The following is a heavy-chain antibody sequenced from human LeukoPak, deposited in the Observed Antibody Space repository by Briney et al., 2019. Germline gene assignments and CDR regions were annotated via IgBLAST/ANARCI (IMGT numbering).Heavy chain of an antibody. CDR3: AKDRASGSGSYSYRGFDH. CDR1: GFTFSSYS. J-gene: IGHJ5*02. V-gene: IGHV3-21*04. D-gene: IGHD6-19*01. CDR2: ISSGGDYT. Sequence: PGGSLRLSCAASGFTFSSYSMNWVRQAPGRGLEWVSAISSGGDYTNSADSVKGRFTISRDNSRNTLYLQMNSLRAEDTAVYYCAKDRASGSGSYSYRGFDHWGQGTLVTVSS.